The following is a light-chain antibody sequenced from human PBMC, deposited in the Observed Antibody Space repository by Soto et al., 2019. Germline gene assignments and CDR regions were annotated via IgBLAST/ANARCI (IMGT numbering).Light chain of an antibody. CDR2: AAS. CDR1: QVISTS. CDR3: QQLFDSPIN. V-gene: IGKV1-9*01. J-gene: IGKJ5*01. Sequence: EIYLTQSPSFLSPSIGESVTITCRASQVISTSLAWYQVKPGKAPKLLNYAASTLESGVPSRFSATVSGTEFSLTITSLQPEDFATYYCQQLFDSPINFGQGTRLEIK.